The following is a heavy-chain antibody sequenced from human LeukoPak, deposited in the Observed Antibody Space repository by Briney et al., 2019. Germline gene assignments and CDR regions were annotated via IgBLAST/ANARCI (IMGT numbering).Heavy chain of an antibody. CDR3: ARDSIAALRDY. CDR1: GFTFSSYS. V-gene: IGHV3-21*01. J-gene: IGHJ4*02. Sequence: GGSLRLSCAASGFTFSSYSMNWVRQAPGKGLEWVSSISSSSSYIYYADSVKGRFTISRDNAKNSLYLQMNSLRAEDTAVYYCARDSIAALRDYWGQGTLVTVSS. D-gene: IGHD6-6*01. CDR2: ISSSSSYI.